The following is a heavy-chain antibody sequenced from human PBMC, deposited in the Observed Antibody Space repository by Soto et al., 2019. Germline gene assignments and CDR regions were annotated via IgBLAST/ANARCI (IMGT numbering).Heavy chain of an antibody. Sequence: EVQLVESGGGLVQPGGSLRLSCEASGLTFSSYALSWVRLRPGRGLEWVAWISGSGTGTNSADSVKGRFTISRDNSKSTLYLHMDSLTVEDTAVYYCAKERTGSNPYYGMDVWGQGTTVTVSS. CDR1: GLTFSSYA. V-gene: IGHV3-23*04. CDR2: ISGSGTGT. CDR3: AKERTGSNPYYGMDV. J-gene: IGHJ6*02. D-gene: IGHD3-10*01.